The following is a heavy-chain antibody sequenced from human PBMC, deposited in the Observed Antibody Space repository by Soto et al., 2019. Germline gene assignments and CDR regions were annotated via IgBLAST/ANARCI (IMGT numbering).Heavy chain of an antibody. CDR3: ARGLILWFGELSRRGGYYYYMDV. CDR2: INDSGNI. D-gene: IGHD3-10*01. V-gene: IGHV4-34*01. Sequence: QVQLQQWGAGLLKPSETLSLTCAVYGGSFSGYQWTWIRQTPGKGLEWLGEINDSGNINYNPSLKSGVSILVDTAKKQISLKLSSVTAADTAVYYCARGLILWFGELSRRGGYYYYMDVWGKGTTVTVSS. J-gene: IGHJ6*03. CDR1: GGSFSGYQ.